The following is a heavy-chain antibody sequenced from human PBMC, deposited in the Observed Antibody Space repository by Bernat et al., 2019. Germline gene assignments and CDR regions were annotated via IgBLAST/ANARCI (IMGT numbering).Heavy chain of an antibody. J-gene: IGHJ6*02. D-gene: IGHD3-3*01. CDR1: GFTFSSYS. CDR3: AREVRYYDFWSGYSGMDV. V-gene: IGHV3-21*01. CDR2: ISSSSSYI. Sequence: EVQLVESGGGLVKPGGSLRLSCAASGFTFSSYSMNWVRQAPGKGLEWVSSISSSSSYIYYADSVKGRFTISRDNAKNSLYLQMNSLRAEDTAVYYCAREVRYYDFWSGYSGMDVWGQGTTVTVSS.